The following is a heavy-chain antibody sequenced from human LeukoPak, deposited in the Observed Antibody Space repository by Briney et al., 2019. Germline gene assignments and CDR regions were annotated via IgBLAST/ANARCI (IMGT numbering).Heavy chain of an antibody. D-gene: IGHD5-18*01. J-gene: IGHJ4*02. CDR2: IIPIFGTT. V-gene: IGHV1-69*05. CDR1: GGTFSSYA. CDR3: ARVRLTAMARFDY. Sequence: SSVKVSFKASGGTFSSYAISWVRQAPGQGLEWMGRIIPIFGTTNYAQKFQGRVTITTDESTSTAYMELSSLRSEDTAVYYCARVRLTAMARFDYWGQGTLVTVSS.